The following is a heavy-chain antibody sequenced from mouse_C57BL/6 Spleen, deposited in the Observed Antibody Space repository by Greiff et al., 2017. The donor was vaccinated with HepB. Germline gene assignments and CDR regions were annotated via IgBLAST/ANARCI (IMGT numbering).Heavy chain of an antibody. CDR2: ILPGSGST. J-gene: IGHJ4*01. Sequence: QVQLKESGAELMKPGASVKLSCKATGYTFTGYWIEWVKQRPGHGLEWIGAILPGSGSTNYKEKRKGKGTFTADTSSNTASMQLSSLTTEDSAIYNFARSHWDYDYAMDYWGQGTSVTVSS. CDR3: ARSHWDYDYAMDY. D-gene: IGHD4-1*01. V-gene: IGHV1-9*01. CDR1: GYTFTGYW.